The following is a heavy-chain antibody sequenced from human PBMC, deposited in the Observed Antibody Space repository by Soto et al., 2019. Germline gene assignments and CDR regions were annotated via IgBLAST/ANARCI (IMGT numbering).Heavy chain of an antibody. CDR1: GFTFSTYW. D-gene: IGHD3-22*01. CDR2: IKNDGSGT. CDR3: VRGDGDYYDGNGYLGRH. J-gene: IGHJ4*02. V-gene: IGHV3-74*01. Sequence: EVQLVESGGGLVQPGGSLRLSCAASGFTFSTYWMHWVRQAPGKGLVWVSRIKNDGSGTYYVDSVEGRFTITRDNAKNRVYLKMKRMRAEDRTVYYCVRGDGDYYDGNGYLGRHWSQGTLVTVS.